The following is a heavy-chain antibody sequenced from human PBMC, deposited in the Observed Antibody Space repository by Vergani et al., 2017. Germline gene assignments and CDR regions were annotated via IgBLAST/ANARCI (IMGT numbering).Heavy chain of an antibody. CDR3: ARDTFHFDSENYDDVLDS. CDR2: IHHSGAT. CDR1: GGSITNNF. J-gene: IGHJ3*02. Sequence: QVQLQQWGPGLLKPSETLSLTCTVSGGSITNNFWSWIRRPPGKGLEWIGYIHHSGATNSKSSLRSRVSISIDTSKSSFSLRLSSVTTADTAMYYCARDTFHFDSENYDDVLDSWGQGTMVTVSS. V-gene: IGHV4-59*01. D-gene: IGHD3-16*01.